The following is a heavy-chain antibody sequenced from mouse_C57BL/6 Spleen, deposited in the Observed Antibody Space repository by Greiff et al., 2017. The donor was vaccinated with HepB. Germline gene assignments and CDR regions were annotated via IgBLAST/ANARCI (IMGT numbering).Heavy chain of an antibody. D-gene: IGHD1-1*01. V-gene: IGHV1-81*01. Sequence: VQLQQSGAELARPGASVKLSCKASGYTFTSYGISWVKQRTGQGLEWIGEIYPRSGNTYYNEKFKGKATLTADKSSSTAYMELRSLTSEDSAVYFCAREGGTVVVQEDWYFDVWGTGTTVTVSS. J-gene: IGHJ1*03. CDR2: IYPRSGNT. CDR1: GYTFTSYG. CDR3: AREGGTVVVQEDWYFDV.